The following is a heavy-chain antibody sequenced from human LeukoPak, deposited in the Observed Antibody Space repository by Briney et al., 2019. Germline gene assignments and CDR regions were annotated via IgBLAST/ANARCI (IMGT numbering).Heavy chain of an antibody. CDR2: INHSGST. Sequence: PSETLSLTCAVYGGSFSGYYWSWIRQPPGKGLEWIGEINHSGSTNYNPSLKSRVTISVDTSKNQFSLKLSSVTAEDTAVYYCARATLDYYDSSGYYLYYFDYWGQGTLVTVSS. CDR3: ARATLDYYDSSGYYLYYFDY. V-gene: IGHV4-34*01. CDR1: GGSFSGYY. D-gene: IGHD3-22*01. J-gene: IGHJ4*02.